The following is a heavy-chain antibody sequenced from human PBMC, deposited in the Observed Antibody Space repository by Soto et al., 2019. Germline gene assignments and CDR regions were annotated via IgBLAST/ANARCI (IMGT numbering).Heavy chain of an antibody. CDR2: ISAYNGNT. CDR3: ARGGTPIPS. J-gene: IGHJ5*02. V-gene: IGHV1-18*01. D-gene: IGHD2-21*02. Sequence: QVQLVQSGAEVKKPGASVKVSCKTSGYTFTNFGLSWVRQAPGQGLEWMGWISAYNGNTNYAQHFQGRGTMTTDTAAIAAYMAPRTLRPADTAVYYCARGGTPIPSWGQGTLGTVSA. CDR1: GYTFTNFG.